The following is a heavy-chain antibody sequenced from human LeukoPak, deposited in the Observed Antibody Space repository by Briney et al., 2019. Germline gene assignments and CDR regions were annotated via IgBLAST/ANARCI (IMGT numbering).Heavy chain of an antibody. CDR1: GYIFTNNY. CDR3: ARSGGSIKAAAEENWFDP. CDR2: ISPSGGST. Sequence: GASVKVSCKAFGYIFTNNYMHWVRQAPGQGPEWMGVISPSGGSTTYAQKFQGRVTMTRDTSTSTAYMELSSLRSEDAAVYYCARSGGSIKAAAEENWFDPWGQGTLVTVSS. V-gene: IGHV1-46*01. J-gene: IGHJ5*02. D-gene: IGHD3-10*01.